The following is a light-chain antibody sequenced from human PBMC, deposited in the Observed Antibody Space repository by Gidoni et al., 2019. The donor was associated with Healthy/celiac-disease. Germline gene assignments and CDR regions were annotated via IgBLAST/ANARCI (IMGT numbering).Light chain of an antibody. V-gene: IGKV1-5*03. CDR3: QQDNSYRYT. CDR2: KAS. CDR1: QSISSW. Sequence: DIQMTQSPSTLSASVGDRVTITCRATQSISSWLAWYQQKPGKAPKLLIYKASSLESGVPSRFSGSGSGTEFTLTISSLQPDDFATYYCQQDNSYRYTLGQGTKLEIK. J-gene: IGKJ2*01.